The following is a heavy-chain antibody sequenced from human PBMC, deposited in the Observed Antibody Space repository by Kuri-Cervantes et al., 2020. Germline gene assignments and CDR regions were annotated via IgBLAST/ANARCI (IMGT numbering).Heavy chain of an antibody. V-gene: IGHV1-2*02. Sequence: ASVKVSCKASGYTFTGYYMHWVRQAPGQGLEWMGWINPNSGGTNYAQKFQGRVTMTRDTSISTAYMELSRLRSDDTAVYYRARVITRITMIVVADDAFDIWGQGTMVTVSS. CDR2: INPNSGGT. CDR1: GYTFTGYY. CDR3: ARVITRITMIVVADDAFDI. D-gene: IGHD3-22*01. J-gene: IGHJ3*02.